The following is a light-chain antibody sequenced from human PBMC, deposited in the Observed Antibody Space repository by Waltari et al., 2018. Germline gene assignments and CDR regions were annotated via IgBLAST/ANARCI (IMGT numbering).Light chain of an antibody. Sequence: DIVMTQTPLSLPVTPGEPASISCRSSQSLLHTDGYTYLDWYLQKPGQSPQLLIYGGSNRASGVPDRFSGSGSGTYFTLKISKVEAEDVGVYYCMQHKVLPLTCGGGTKVEIK. J-gene: IGKJ4*01. CDR1: QSLLHTDGYTY. V-gene: IGKV2-40*01. CDR2: GGS. CDR3: MQHKVLPLT.